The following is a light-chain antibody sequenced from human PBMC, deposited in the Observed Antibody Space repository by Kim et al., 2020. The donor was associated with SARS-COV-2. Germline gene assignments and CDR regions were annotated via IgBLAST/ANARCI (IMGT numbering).Light chain of an antibody. V-gene: IGKV3-20*01. Sequence: SPGERATLSCRASQSVNSRYFAWYQQKPGQAPRLLIYGASSRATGIPDRFSGSGSGTDFTLTISRLEPEDFAVYYCQQYDSSTGTFGQGTKVDIK. CDR2: GAS. CDR3: QQYDSSTGT. J-gene: IGKJ1*01. CDR1: QSVNSRY.